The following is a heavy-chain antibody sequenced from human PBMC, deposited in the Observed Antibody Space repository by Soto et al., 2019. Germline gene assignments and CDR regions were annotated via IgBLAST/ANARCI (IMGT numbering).Heavy chain of an antibody. CDR3: ERPPLGCSGGSCYSA. J-gene: IGHJ5*02. CDR1: GYSFTSYW. V-gene: IGHV5-51*01. D-gene: IGHD2-15*01. Sequence: GESLKISCKGSGYSFTSYWIGWVRQMPGKGLEWMGIIYPGDSDTRYSPSFQGQVTISADKSISTAYLQWSSPKASDTAMYYCERPPLGCSGGSCYSAWGQGTLVTVSS. CDR2: IYPGDSDT.